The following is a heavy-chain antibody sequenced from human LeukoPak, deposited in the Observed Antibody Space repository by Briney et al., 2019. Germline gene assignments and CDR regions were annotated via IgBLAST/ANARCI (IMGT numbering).Heavy chain of an antibody. CDR3: ARGVEPLAANSLAY. D-gene: IGHD1-14*01. Sequence: GGSLRLSCAASGFTVITNDMTWVRQAPGKELKWVSVLYSDGNTKYADSVQRRFTISRDNSKNTLYLEMNSLSPDDTAVYYCARGVEPLAANSLAYWGQGTLVTVSS. CDR2: LYSDGNT. CDR1: GFTVITND. J-gene: IGHJ4*02. V-gene: IGHV3-53*01.